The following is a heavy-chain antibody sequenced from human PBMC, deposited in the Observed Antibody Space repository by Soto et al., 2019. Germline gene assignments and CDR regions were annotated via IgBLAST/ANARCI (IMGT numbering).Heavy chain of an antibody. V-gene: IGHV1-18*04. Sequence: SVKVSCKASGYTFTSYGISGVLQAPGQGLEWMGWISAYNGNTNYAQKLQGRVTMTTDTSTRIAYMELRSLRSDDTAVYYCARTEAAADGFDVWGQGTMVTVSS. D-gene: IGHD6-13*01. J-gene: IGHJ3*01. CDR1: GYTFTSYG. CDR3: ARTEAAADGFDV. CDR2: ISAYNGNT.